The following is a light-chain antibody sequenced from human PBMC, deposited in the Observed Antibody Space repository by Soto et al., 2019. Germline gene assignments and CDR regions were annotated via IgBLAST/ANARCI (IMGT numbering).Light chain of an antibody. CDR2: GAS. V-gene: IGKV3-20*01. CDR1: KSVNNNN. J-gene: IGKJ1*01. CDR3: QQYGNSLWT. Sequence: EIMLTQSPGTLSLSPGETATLSCRASKSVNNNNLVWYQQKSGQAPRLLIYGASSRATGIPDRFSSSGSGTDFTLTISRLEPEDFAVYYCQQYGNSLWTFGQGTKVEIK.